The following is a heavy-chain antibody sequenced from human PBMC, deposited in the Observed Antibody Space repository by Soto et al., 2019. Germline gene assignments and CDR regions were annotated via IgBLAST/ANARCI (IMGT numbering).Heavy chain of an antibody. CDR3: AREYINTQRALDY. CDR1: GASISSGGYY. CDR2: IYYSGST. J-gene: IGHJ4*02. V-gene: IGHV4-31*03. Sequence: SLSLSCPVSGASISSGGYYWSWIRQHPGKDLEWIGYIYYSGSTYYNPSLKSRVTISVDTSKNQFSLKLSSVTAADTAVYYCAREYINTQRALDYWGQGTLVTVSS. D-gene: IGHD1-1*01.